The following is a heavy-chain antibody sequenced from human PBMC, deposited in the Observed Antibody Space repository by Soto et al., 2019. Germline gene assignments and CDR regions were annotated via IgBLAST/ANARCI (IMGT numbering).Heavy chain of an antibody. CDR3: ARSVEGHFDY. CDR2: ITSDTKTI. D-gene: IGHD6-19*01. J-gene: IGHJ4*02. CDR1: GFRFSIYS. Sequence: EVQLVESGGNLVQPGGSLRLSCAASGFRFSIYSMNWDRQAPGKGLEWSAYITSDTKTIKYADCVKGRFTISRDNGKNSVYLQMNSLRDEATAVFYCARSVEGHFDYWGQGTVVTVSA. V-gene: IGHV3-48*02.